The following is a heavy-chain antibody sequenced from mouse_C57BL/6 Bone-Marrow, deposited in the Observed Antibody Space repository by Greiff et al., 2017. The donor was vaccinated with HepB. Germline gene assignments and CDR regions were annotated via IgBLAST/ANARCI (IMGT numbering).Heavy chain of an antibody. D-gene: IGHD1-1*01. V-gene: IGHV3-6*01. J-gene: IGHJ2*01. CDR1: GYSITSGYY. CDR3: AREAYYYGSSSHFDY. Sequence: EVKLQESGPGLVKPSQSLSLTCSVTGYSITSGYYWNWIRQFPGNKLEWMGYISYDGSNNYNPSLKNRISITRDTSKNQFFLKLNSVTTEDTATYYCAREAYYYGSSSHFDYWGQGTTLTVSS. CDR2: ISYDGSN.